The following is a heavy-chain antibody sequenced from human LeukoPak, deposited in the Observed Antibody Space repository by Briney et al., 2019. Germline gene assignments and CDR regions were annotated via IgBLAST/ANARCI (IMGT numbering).Heavy chain of an antibody. CDR2: FVVGSGNP. CDR1: GFAFTSSA. V-gene: IGHV1-58*02. Sequence: TSVKVSCKASGFAFTSSAMQWVRQARGQRLKGIGWFVVGSGNPNYAQKFQERVTITRDMSTSTAYMELSSVRSEDTAVYYCAAVPLAARSHDAFDIWGQGTMVTVSS. D-gene: IGHD6-6*01. CDR3: AAVPLAARSHDAFDI. J-gene: IGHJ3*02.